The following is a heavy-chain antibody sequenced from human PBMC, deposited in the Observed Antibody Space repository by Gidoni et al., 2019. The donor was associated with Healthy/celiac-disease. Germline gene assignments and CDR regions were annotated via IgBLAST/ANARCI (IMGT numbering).Heavy chain of an antibody. D-gene: IGHD2-2*01. V-gene: IGHV4-39*01. CDR3: ASTLKNQLPPYFDY. CDR2: IYYSGST. J-gene: IGHJ4*02. Sequence: QLQLQESGPGLVKPSETLSLTCTVSGGSISSSSYYWGWNRQPPGKGLEWIGSIYYSGSTYYNPSLKSRVTISVDTSKTQFSLKLSSVTAADTAVYYCASTLKNQLPPYFDYWGQGTLVTVSS. CDR1: GGSISSSSYY.